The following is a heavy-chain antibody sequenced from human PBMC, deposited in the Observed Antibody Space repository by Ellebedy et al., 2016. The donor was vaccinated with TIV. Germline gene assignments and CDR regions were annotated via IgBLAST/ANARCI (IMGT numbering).Heavy chain of an antibody. D-gene: IGHD1-7*01. CDR2: SHHTGNS. J-gene: IGHJ6*02. CDR1: GGSINSYF. Sequence: SETLSLXXTVSGGSINSYFWSWIRQAPGKGLEWVGYSHHTGNSNYNPSIMSRVSISVGTPRDQFSLRLTSVTAADTAVYYCAGAVLGTYGIDVWGQGTTVTVSS. CDR3: AGAVLGTYGIDV. V-gene: IGHV4-59*01.